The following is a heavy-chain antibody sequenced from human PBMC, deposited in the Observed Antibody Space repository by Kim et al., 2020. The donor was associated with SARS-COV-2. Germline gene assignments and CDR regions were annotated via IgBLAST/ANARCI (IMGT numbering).Heavy chain of an antibody. J-gene: IGHJ5*02. V-gene: IGHV3-23*01. Sequence: GGSLRLSCAASGFTFSSYAMSWVRQAPGKGLEWVSAISGSGGSTYYADSVKGRFTISRDNSKNTLYLQMNSLRAEDTAVYYCAKGQWGLGTHRDWFDPWGQGTLVTVSS. D-gene: IGHD2-21*02. CDR1: GFTFSSYA. CDR3: AKGQWGLGTHRDWFDP. CDR2: ISGSGGST.